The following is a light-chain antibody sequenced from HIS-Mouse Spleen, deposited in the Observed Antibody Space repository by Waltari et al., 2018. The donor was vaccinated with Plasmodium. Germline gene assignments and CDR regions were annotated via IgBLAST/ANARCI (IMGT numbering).Light chain of an antibody. Sequence: SYELTPPPSVSVSPGQTASIPCSGDTLGDKYACWYQQKPGQPPVLVIYQDSKRPSGIPERFSGSNSGNTATLTISGTQAMDEADYYCQAWDSSTVVFGGGTKLTVL. V-gene: IGLV3-1*01. J-gene: IGLJ2*01. CDR2: QDS. CDR1: TLGDKY. CDR3: QAWDSSTVV.